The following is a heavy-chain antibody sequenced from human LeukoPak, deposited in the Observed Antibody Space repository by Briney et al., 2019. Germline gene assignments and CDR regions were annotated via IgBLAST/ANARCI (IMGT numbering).Heavy chain of an antibody. CDR2: IIPIFGTA. D-gene: IGHD1-26*01. Sequence: GASVKVSCKASGGTFSSYAISWVRQAPGQGLEWMGRIIPIFGTANYAQKFQGRVTITTDESTSTAYMELSSLRSEDTAVHYCARTKSIVGATYFDYWGQGTLVTVSS. V-gene: IGHV1-69*05. CDR3: ARTKSIVGATYFDY. J-gene: IGHJ4*02. CDR1: GGTFSSYA.